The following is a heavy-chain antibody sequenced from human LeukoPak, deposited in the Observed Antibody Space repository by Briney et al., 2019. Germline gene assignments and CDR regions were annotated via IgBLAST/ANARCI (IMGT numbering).Heavy chain of an antibody. CDR1: RYTFTNYY. CDR2: INPSCGST. J-gene: IGHJ4*02. D-gene: IGHD4-17*01. CDR3: ARTDYGDLDTPFDY. Sequence: ASVNVSCKASRYTFTNYYMHGVRQAPGRGLEWMGIINPSCGSTSYAQKFQGRVTITRDTSTSTVYMELSSLRSKDTAVYYCARTDYGDLDTPFDYWGQGTLVTVSS. V-gene: IGHV1-46*01.